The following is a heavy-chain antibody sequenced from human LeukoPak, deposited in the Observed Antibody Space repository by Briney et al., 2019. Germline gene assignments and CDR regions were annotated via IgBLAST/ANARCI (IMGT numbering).Heavy chain of an antibody. J-gene: IGHJ4*02. CDR2: ITGGRSK. V-gene: IGHV3-23*01. D-gene: IGHD1-26*01. CDR1: GFTFNKFA. CDR3: ARDTYSGSYGGYFDY. Sequence: GGSLRLSCAASGFTFNKFAMNWVGQAPGGGREWVSGITGGRSKYYADSVKGRFTISRDSSKNTLYLQMDSLRAEDTAVHYCARDTYSGSYGGYFDYWGQGTLVTVSS.